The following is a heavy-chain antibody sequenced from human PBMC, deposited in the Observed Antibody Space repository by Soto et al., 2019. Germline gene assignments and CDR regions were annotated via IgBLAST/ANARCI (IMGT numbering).Heavy chain of an antibody. Sequence: PSETLSLTCTVSGGSISSDYWSWIRQPPGKGLEWIGYIYYSGSTNYNPSLKSRVTISVDTSKNQFSLKLSSVTAADTAVYYCARSPRGGYCTNGVCYKPNNWFDPWGQGTLVTVS. D-gene: IGHD2-8*01. V-gene: IGHV4-59*01. CDR2: IYYSGST. J-gene: IGHJ5*02. CDR3: ARSPRGGYCTNGVCYKPNNWFDP. CDR1: GGSISSDY.